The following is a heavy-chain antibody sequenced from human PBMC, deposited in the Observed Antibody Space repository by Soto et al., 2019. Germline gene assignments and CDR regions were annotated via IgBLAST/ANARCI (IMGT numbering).Heavy chain of an antibody. J-gene: IGHJ5*02. V-gene: IGHV1-24*01. D-gene: IGHD3-3*01. Sequence: GASVKVSCKVSGYTLTELSMHWVRQAPGKGLEWMGGFDPEDGETIYAQKFQGRVTMTEDTSTDTAYMELSGLRSEDTAVYYCATVVTAYYDFWSGYKKRYNWFDPWGQGTLGTVSS. CDR2: FDPEDGET. CDR1: GYTLTELS. CDR3: ATVVTAYYDFWSGYKKRYNWFDP.